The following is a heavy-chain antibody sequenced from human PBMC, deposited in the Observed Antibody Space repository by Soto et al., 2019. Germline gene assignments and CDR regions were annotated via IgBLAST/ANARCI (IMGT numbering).Heavy chain of an antibody. CDR2: IIPVFGRP. CDR1: GGTFSSFG. CDR3: ARDGSGYKF. J-gene: IGHJ1*01. V-gene: IGHV1-69*01. D-gene: IGHD5-12*01. Sequence: QVQLVQSGAELQKPGSSVKVSCKASGGTFSSFGISWVRQAPGQGLEWMGGIIPVFGRPNYAQRFRGRLTITADESTNTCYMELIDLGSEDTAVYYCARDGSGYKFWGQGTQVTVSS.